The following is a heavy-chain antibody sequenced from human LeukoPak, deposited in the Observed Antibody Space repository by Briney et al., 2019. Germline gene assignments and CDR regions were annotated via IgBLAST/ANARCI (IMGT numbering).Heavy chain of an antibody. CDR3: ARDGGGGYCSGGRCYAWFDP. D-gene: IGHD2-15*01. J-gene: IGHJ5*02. Sequence: PSETLSLTCTVSGGSISSSDYYWGWIRQPPGRGLEWIGSINYSGSTYYNPSLKSRVTISVDTSKNQFSLKLSSVTAADTAVYYCARDGGGGYCSGGRCYAWFDPWGQGTLVTVSS. V-gene: IGHV4-39*07. CDR1: GGSISSSDYY. CDR2: INYSGST.